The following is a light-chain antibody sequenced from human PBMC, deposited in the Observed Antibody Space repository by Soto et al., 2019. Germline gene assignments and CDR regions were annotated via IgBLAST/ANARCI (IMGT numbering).Light chain of an antibody. CDR1: QGIRND. V-gene: IGKV1-17*01. CDR3: LQHNTYPLT. J-gene: IGKJ4*01. Sequence: DIQMTQSPSSLSASVGDRVTITCRASQGIRNDLGWYQQKPGKAPKRLIYVASSLESGVPSRFSGSGSGTEFTLTINSQPPEDVASYYGLQHNTYPLTFGGGTKVEIK. CDR2: VAS.